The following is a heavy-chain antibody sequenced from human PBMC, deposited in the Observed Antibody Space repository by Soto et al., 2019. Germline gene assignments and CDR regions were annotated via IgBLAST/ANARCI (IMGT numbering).Heavy chain of an antibody. CDR2: IYYSGST. V-gene: IGHV4-31*03. CDR1: GGSISSGGYY. J-gene: IGHJ4*02. D-gene: IGHD2-15*01. Sequence: QVQLQESGPGLVKPSQTLSLTCTVSGGSISSGGYYWSWIRQHPGKGLEWIGYIYYSGSTYYNLSLKSRVTVSVDTSKNQFSLKLSSVTAADTAVYYCARAGCSGGSCPLFDYWGQGALVTVSS. CDR3: ARAGCSGGSCPLFDY.